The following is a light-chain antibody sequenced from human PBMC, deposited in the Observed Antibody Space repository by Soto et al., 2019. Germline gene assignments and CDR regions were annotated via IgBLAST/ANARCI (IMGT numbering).Light chain of an antibody. V-gene: IGLV2-11*01. CDR3: CSYAGSYTYV. J-gene: IGLJ1*01. CDR2: AVT. CDR1: SSDVGGYNH. Sequence: QSALTQPRSVSGSPGQSVTISCTGTSSDVGGYNHVSWYLQHPGKAPKLMIYAVTKRPSGVPDRFSGSKSGNTASLTISGLQAEDEADYYCCSYAGSYTYVFGTGTKVTVL.